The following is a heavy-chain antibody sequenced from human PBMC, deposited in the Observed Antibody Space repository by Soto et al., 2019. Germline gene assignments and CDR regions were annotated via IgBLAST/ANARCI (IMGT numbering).Heavy chain of an antibody. CDR1: GFTFSDYA. CDR2: ISYDGTYK. CDR3: ARGGRRDSTGFGWGAPDY. J-gene: IGHJ4*02. V-gene: IGHV3-30-3*01. Sequence: QVQVVESGGGVVQPGRSLRLSCAASGFTFSDYAINWVRQAPGKGLEWVAVISYDGTYKYYADSVKGRFTTSRDNSKNGLNLQMNSLITEDTAVYYGARGGRRDSTGFGWGAPDYWGLGTLVTVSS. D-gene: IGHD3-22*01.